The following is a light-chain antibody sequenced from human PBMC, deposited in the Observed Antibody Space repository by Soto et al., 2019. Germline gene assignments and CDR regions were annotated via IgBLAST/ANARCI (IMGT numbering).Light chain of an antibody. Sequence: QSVLTQPASVSGSPGQSITISCTGTSNDIGEYDLVSWYQQYPGKAPKLIIYEDKKRPSGVSNRFSGSKSGHTASLTISGLQAEGESDFYCCSYAGGGTYVFGVGTKVTVL. J-gene: IGLJ1*01. CDR3: CSYAGGGTYV. CDR2: EDK. CDR1: SNDIGEYDL. V-gene: IGLV2-23*01.